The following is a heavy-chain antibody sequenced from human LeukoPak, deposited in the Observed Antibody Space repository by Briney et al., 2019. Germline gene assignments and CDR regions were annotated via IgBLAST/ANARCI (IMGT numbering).Heavy chain of an antibody. V-gene: IGHV4-61*02. D-gene: IGHD2/OR15-2a*01. CDR1: GGSISSGSYY. CDR2: IDTSGST. Sequence: PSETLSLTCTVSGGSISSGSYYWSWIRQPAGKGLEWIGRIDTSGSTNYNPSLKSRVTISVDTSKNQFSLKLSSVTAADTAVYYCARVNTYYYYYMDVWGKGTTVTISS. J-gene: IGHJ6*03. CDR3: ARVNTYYYYYMDV.